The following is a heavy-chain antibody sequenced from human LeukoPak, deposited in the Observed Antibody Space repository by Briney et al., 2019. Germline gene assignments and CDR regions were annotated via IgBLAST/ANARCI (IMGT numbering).Heavy chain of an antibody. CDR3: ARLPLGGYSSFFDY. V-gene: IGHV1-69*13. Sequence: SVKVSCKASGGTFSSYAISWVRQAPGQGLEWMGGIIPIFGTANYAQKFQGRVTITADESTSTAYMELSSLRSEDTAVYYCARLPLGGYSSFFDYWGQGTLVTVSS. CDR2: IIPIFGTA. CDR1: GGTFSSYA. J-gene: IGHJ4*02. D-gene: IGHD3-22*01.